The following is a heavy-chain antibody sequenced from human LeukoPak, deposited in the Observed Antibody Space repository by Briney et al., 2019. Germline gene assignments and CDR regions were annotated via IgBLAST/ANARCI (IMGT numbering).Heavy chain of an antibody. CDR1: GLTFSGSA. CDR3: AKVLVLVSANRYYFDY. Sequence: PGGSLRLSCAASGLTFSGSAMSWVRQAPGKGLEWVSLISGSGNSTYYADSVKGRFTISRDNSNNMLYLQMNCLRAEDTAIYYCAKVLVLVSANRYYFDYWGQGTLVTVSS. V-gene: IGHV3-23*01. J-gene: IGHJ4*02. D-gene: IGHD2-15*01. CDR2: ISGSGNST.